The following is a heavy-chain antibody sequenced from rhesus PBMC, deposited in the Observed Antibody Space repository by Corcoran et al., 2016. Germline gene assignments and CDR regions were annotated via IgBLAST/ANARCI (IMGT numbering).Heavy chain of an antibody. V-gene: IGHV4-99*01. CDR2: ISGNSGST. CDR1: GYSISSGYY. Sequence: QVQLQESGPGLVKPSETLSLTCAVSGYSISSGYYWGWIRQPPGKGLEYIGYISGNSGSTSSNPYRKSRVTSSTDTSKNQFSRQLSSVTAADTAVYYCARRGDCSGGVCYRFYFDYWGQGVLVTVSS. J-gene: IGHJ4*01. CDR3: ARRGDCSGGVCYRFYFDY. D-gene: IGHD2-8*01.